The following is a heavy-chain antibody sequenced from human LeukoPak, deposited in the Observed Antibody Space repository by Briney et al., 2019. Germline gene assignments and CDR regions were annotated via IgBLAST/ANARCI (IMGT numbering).Heavy chain of an antibody. Sequence: GGSLRLSCAASGFTFSSYWMHWVRQTPGKGLVWVSRINSDGTSTTYADSVKGRFTISRDNAKNTLYLQMNSLRAEDTAVYYCASRPYYDSSGPYGMDVWGQGTTVTVSS. CDR3: ASRPYYDSSGPYGMDV. V-gene: IGHV3-74*01. D-gene: IGHD3-22*01. CDR1: GFTFSSYW. CDR2: INSDGTST. J-gene: IGHJ6*02.